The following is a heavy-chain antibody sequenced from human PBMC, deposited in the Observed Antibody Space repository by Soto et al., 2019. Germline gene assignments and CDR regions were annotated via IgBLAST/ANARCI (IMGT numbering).Heavy chain of an antibody. Sequence: GGSLRLSCAASGFTFSSYAMSWVRQAPGKGLEWVSAISGSGGSTYYADSVKGRFTISRDNSKNTLYLQMNSLRAEDTAVYYCARGFPCSGGSCKHYYYYGMDVWGQGTTVTVSS. CDR3: ARGFPCSGGSCKHYYYYGMDV. CDR1: GFTFSSYA. D-gene: IGHD2-15*01. V-gene: IGHV3-23*01. J-gene: IGHJ6*02. CDR2: ISGSGGST.